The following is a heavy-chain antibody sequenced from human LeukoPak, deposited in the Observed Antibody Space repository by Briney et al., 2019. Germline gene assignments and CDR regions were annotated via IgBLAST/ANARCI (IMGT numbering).Heavy chain of an antibody. V-gene: IGHV3-21*01. Sequence: GGSLRLSCAASGFTVSSYWMHWVRQAPGKGLEWVSSISSSSSYIYYADSVKGRFTISRDNAKNSLYLQMNSLRAKDTAVYYCAREGEYYDSSGYLSRAFDIWGQGTMVTVSS. CDR3: AREGEYYDSSGYLSRAFDI. CDR1: GFTVSSYW. D-gene: IGHD3-22*01. CDR2: ISSSSSYI. J-gene: IGHJ3*02.